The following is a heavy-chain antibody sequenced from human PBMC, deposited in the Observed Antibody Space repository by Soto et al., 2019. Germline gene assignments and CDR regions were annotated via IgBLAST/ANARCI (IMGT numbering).Heavy chain of an antibody. CDR3: ARWDVWGSYRTLDY. D-gene: IGHD3-16*02. V-gene: IGHV3-30-3*01. CDR2: ISYDGSNK. J-gene: IGHJ4*02. CDR1: GFTFSSYA. Sequence: QVQLVESGGGVVQPGRSLRLSCAASGFTFSSYAMHWVRQAPGKGLEWVAVISYDGSNKYYADSVKGRFTISRDNSKNTLYLQMNSLRAEDTAVYYCARWDVWGSYRTLDYWGQGTLVTVSS.